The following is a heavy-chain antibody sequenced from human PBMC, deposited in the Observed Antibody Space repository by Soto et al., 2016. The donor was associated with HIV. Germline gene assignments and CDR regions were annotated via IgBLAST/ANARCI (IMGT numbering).Heavy chain of an antibody. CDR1: GFTFDDYA. J-gene: IGHJ1*01. Sequence: EVQLVESGGGVVQPGGSLRLSCAASGFTFDDYAMHWVRQAPGKGLEWVSLISGDGGSTYYADSVKGRFTISRDNSKNSLYLQMNSLRTEDTALYYCTKGHGYYDSSGQLSEYFRHWGQGTLVTVSS. V-gene: IGHV3-43*02. CDR3: TKGHGYYDSSGQLSEYFRH. CDR2: ISGDGGST. D-gene: IGHD3-22*01.